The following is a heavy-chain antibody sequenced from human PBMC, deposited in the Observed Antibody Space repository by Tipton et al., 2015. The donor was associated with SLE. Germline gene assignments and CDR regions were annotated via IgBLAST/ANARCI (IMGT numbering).Heavy chain of an antibody. CDR3: ARELYEMGAFDI. D-gene: IGHD5-24*01. V-gene: IGHV4-61*02. CDR2: IHTSGST. Sequence: TLSLTCTVSGVSISSGSYYWTWIRQPAGKGLEWIGSIHTSGSTNFNPSLKSRVTISVDTSKNQFSLKLNSVTAADTAVYYCARELYEMGAFDIWGQGSMVIVSS. CDR1: GVSISSGSYY. J-gene: IGHJ3*02.